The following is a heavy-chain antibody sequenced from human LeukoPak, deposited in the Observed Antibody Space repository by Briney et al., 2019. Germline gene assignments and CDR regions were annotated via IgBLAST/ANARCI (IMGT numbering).Heavy chain of an antibody. CDR3: AKDPGSGSYYPYYFDY. J-gene: IGHJ4*02. CDR2: IRYDGNNK. CDR1: GFTFSSYA. Sequence: GGSLRLSCAASGFTFSSYATHWVRQAPGKGLEWVAFIRYDGNNKYYTDSVKGRFTISRDNSKNTLYLQMNSLRAEDTAVYLCAKDPGSGSYYPYYFDYWGQGTLVTVSS. D-gene: IGHD3-10*01. V-gene: IGHV3-30*02.